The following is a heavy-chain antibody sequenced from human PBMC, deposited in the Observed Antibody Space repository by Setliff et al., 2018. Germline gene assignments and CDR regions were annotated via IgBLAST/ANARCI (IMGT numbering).Heavy chain of an antibody. V-gene: IGHV5-51*01. CDR2: IYPGDSDT. J-gene: IGHJ3*01. CDR3: TRHEDRNKCTSSSCYRENDAFDV. CDR1: GYIFTNYW. D-gene: IGHD2-2*01. Sequence: PGESLKISCKASGYIFTNYWIGWVRQMPGKGREWMGVIYPGDSDTRYSPSFQGQVTISADKSINTAYLQWSSLKASDTAIYYCTRHEDRNKCTSSSCYRENDAFDVWGQGAMVTVSS.